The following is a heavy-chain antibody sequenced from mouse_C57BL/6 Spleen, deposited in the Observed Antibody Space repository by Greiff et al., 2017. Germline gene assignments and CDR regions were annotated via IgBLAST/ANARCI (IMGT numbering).Heavy chain of an antibody. CDR2: ISSGGDYI. V-gene: IGHV5-9-1*02. CDR1: GFTFSSYA. J-gene: IGHJ4*01. D-gene: IGHD2-4*01. Sequence: EVKLMESGEGLVKPGGSLKLSCAASGFTFSSYAMSWVRQTPEKRLEWVAYISSGGDYIYYAETVKGRFTISRDNARNTLYLQMNGLKSEATAMYYFTRLYDYDPSAMDYWGQGTSVTVSS. CDR3: TRLYDYDPSAMDY.